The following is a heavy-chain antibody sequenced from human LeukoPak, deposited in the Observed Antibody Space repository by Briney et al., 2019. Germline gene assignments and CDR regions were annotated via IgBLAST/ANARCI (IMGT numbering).Heavy chain of an antibody. V-gene: IGHV4-61*01. CDR3: ARVWGYDSFDY. D-gene: IGHD5-12*01. CDR1: GGSVSSGSYC. CDR2: IYYSGST. Sequence: PSETLSLTCTVSGGSVSSGSYCWSWIRQPPGKGLEWIGYIYYSGSTNYNPYLKSRVTISVVTSTHHFSIKLGSVTAADPSVYYCARVWGYDSFDYWGQGTLVSVSS. J-gene: IGHJ4*02.